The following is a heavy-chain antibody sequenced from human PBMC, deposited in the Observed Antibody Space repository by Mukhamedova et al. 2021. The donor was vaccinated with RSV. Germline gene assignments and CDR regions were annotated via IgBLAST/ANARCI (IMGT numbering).Heavy chain of an antibody. D-gene: IGHD4-11*01. CDR3: ARGLGDYSNYVHRSASVDV. Sequence: GIIPIFGTANYAQKFQGRVTITADESTSTAYMELSSLRSEDTAVYYCARGLGDYSNYVHRSASVDVWGKGTTVTVSS. V-gene: IGHV1-69*01. J-gene: IGHJ6*04. CDR2: IIPIFGTA.